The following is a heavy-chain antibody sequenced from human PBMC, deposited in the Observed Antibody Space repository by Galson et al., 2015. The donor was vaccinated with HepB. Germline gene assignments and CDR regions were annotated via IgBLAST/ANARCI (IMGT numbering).Heavy chain of an antibody. V-gene: IGHV1-2*02. CDR1: GYTFTGYY. Sequence: SGYTFTGYYMHWMRQAPGQGLEWMGWINPNSGGTNYAQKFQGRVTMTRDTSISTAYMELSRLRSDDTAVYYCAREGSVVGATWVDYWGQGTLVTVSS. D-gene: IGHD1-26*01. CDR2: INPNSGGT. CDR3: AREGSVVGATWVDY. J-gene: IGHJ4*02.